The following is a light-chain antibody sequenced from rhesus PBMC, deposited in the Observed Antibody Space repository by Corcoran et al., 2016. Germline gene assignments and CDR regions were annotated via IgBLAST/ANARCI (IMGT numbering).Light chain of an antibody. CDR2: LVS. V-gene: IGKV2-78*01. CDR3: MQTLQTPPT. CDR1: QSLLDRDGYTH. Sequence: DIVMTQTPLSLPVTPGEPASISCRSSQSLLDRDGYTHLHWYLQKPGPFPQLLFHLVSNRASGVPDRFSGSGSVTDFTLKISRVEAEDVGVYYCMQTLQTPPTFGGGTKVEIK. J-gene: IGKJ4*01.